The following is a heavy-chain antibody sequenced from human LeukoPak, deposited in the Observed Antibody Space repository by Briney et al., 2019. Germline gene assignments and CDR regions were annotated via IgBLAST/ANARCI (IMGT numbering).Heavy chain of an antibody. D-gene: IGHD3-3*01. CDR1: GSTFSSYA. CDR3: AREDEWLFDAFDI. Sequence: GRSLRLSCAASGSTFSSYAMHWVRQAPGKGLEWVAVISYDGSNKYYADSVKGRFTISRDNSKNTLYLQMNSLRAEDTAVYYCAREDEWLFDAFDIWGQGTMVTVSS. V-gene: IGHV3-30-3*01. J-gene: IGHJ3*02. CDR2: ISYDGSNK.